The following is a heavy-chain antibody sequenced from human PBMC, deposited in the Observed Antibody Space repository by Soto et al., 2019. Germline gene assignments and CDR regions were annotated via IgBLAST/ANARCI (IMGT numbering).Heavy chain of an antibody. V-gene: IGHV4-31*03. CDR1: GGSISSGGYY. D-gene: IGHD2-15*01. J-gene: IGHJ6*02. Sequence: KPSETLSLTCTVSGGSISSGGYYWSWIRQHPGKGLEWIGYIYYSGSTYYNPSLKSRVTISVDTSKNQFSLKLSSVTAADTAVYYCARVLGYCSGGSCRSGYYYGMDVWGQGTTVTVSS. CDR3: ARVLGYCSGGSCRSGYYYGMDV. CDR2: IYYSGST.